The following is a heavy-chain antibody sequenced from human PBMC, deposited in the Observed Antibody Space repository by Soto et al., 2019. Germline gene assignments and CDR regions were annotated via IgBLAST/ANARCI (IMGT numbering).Heavy chain of an antibody. CDR2: ISAYNGNT. D-gene: IGHD3-10*01. CDR3: ARDPLHRYYYGSGTHFDP. V-gene: IGHV1-18*04. Sequence: ASVKVSCKASGYTFTSYGISWLRQAPGQGLEWMGWISAYNGNTNYAQKLQGRVTMTTDTSTSTAYMELRSLRSDDTAVYYCARDPLHRYYYGSGTHFDPWGQGTLVTVSS. CDR1: GYTFTSYG. J-gene: IGHJ5*02.